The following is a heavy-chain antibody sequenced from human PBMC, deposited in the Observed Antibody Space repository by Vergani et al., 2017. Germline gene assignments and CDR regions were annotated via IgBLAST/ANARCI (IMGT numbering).Heavy chain of an antibody. V-gene: IGHV1-18*04. CDR2: ISAYNGNT. CDR3: ARAQVDYYDSSGYYFTWYYFDY. J-gene: IGHJ4*02. D-gene: IGHD3-22*01. Sequence: QVQLVQSGAEVKKPGASVKVSCKASGYTFTSYGISWVRQATGQGLEWMGWISAYNGNTNYAQKLQGRVTMTTDTSTSTAYMELRSLRSDDTAVYYCARAQVDYYDSSGYYFTWYYFDYWGQGTLVTVSS. CDR1: GYTFTSYG.